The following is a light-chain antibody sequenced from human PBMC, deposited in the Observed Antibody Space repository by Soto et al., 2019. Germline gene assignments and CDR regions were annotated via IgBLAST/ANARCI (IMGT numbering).Light chain of an antibody. Sequence: QSALTQPPSASGSPGQSVTISCTGTSSDIGVYNYVSWYQQHPGKAPKLMIYEVSERPSGVPDRFSGSKSGNTASLTVYGLQTEDEANYYFSSYAGSNNRYVFGTGTKLTVL. CDR3: SSYAGSNNRYV. CDR1: SSDIGVYNY. V-gene: IGLV2-8*01. CDR2: EVS. J-gene: IGLJ1*01.